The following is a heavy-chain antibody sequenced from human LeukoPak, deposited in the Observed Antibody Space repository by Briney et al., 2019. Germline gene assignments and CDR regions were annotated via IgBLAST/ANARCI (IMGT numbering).Heavy chain of an antibody. J-gene: IGHJ3*02. V-gene: IGHV5-51*01. Sequence: GESLKISCKGSGYSFTSYWIGWVRQMPGKGLEWMGIIYPGDSDTRYSPSFQGQVTISADKSISTAYLQWSSLKASDTAMYYCARGGYYYDSSGYYDAFDIRGQGTMVTVSS. CDR3: ARGGYYYDSSGYYDAFDI. CDR1: GYSFTSYW. D-gene: IGHD3-22*01. CDR2: IYPGDSDT.